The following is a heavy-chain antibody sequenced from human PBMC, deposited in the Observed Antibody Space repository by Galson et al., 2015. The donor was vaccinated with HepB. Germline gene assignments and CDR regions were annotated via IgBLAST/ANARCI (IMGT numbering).Heavy chain of an antibody. J-gene: IGHJ2*01. CDR2: ISSGGGTQ. CDR3: AKEIMVHAGDWDGER. V-gene: IGHV3-30*18. D-gene: IGHD2-8*01. Sequence: SLRLSCAASGFTFSNPGIHWVRQAPGKGLEWVAVISSGGGTQYLADSVRGRVILSRDTPTNTVYLQMNSLGAEDAAVYYCAKEIMVHAGDWDGERWGRGTLVTVSS. CDR1: GFTFSNPG.